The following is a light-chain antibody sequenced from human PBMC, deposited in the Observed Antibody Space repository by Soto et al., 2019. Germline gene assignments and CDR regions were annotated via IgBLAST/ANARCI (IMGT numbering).Light chain of an antibody. Sequence: EIVLTQSPFTLHLCPGETATLSCSDSQSVNSKVAWYQQKPGQPPRLLIYAASTRATGVPARFSGGGSGTEFILTISSLQSEDFAVYYCQQHTDWPPITFGQGTRLEI. CDR3: QQHTDWPPIT. V-gene: IGKV3-15*01. CDR2: AAS. CDR1: QSVNSK. J-gene: IGKJ5*01.